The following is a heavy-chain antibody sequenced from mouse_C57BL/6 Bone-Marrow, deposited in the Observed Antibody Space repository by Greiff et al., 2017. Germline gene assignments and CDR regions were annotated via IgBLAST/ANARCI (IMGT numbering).Heavy chain of an antibody. CDR1: GYTFTSYW. CDR2: IYPSDSET. D-gene: IGHD2-5*01. CDR3: ARGRVVTRYYYAMDY. Sequence: QVQLQQPGAELVRPGSSVKLSCKASGYTFTSYWMDWVKQRPGQGLEWIGNIYPSDSETHYNQKFKDKATLTVDKSSSTAYMQLSSLTSEDSAVYYCARGRVVTRYYYAMDYWGQGTSVTVSS. V-gene: IGHV1-61*01. J-gene: IGHJ4*01.